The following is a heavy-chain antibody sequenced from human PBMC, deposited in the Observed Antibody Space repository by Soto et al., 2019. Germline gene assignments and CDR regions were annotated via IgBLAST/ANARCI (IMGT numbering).Heavy chain of an antibody. CDR3: ARARYFDWLFYN. CDR1: GFTFSSYW. V-gene: IGHV3-7*01. CDR2: IKQDGSEK. D-gene: IGHD3-9*01. J-gene: IGHJ4*02. Sequence: EVQLVESGGGLVQPGGSLRLSCGASGFTFSSYWMSWVRQAPGKGLEWVANIKQDGSEKYYVDSVKGRFTISRDNAKNSLYLQMNSLRAEDTAVYYCARARYFDWLFYNWGQGTLVTVSS.